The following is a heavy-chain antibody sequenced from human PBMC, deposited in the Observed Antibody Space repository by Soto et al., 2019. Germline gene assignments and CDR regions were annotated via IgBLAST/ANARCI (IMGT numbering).Heavy chain of an antibody. CDR2: IYYSGST. Sequence: SETLSLTCTVSGGSVSSGIYYWSWVRHPPGKGLEWIGYIYYSGSTNYNPSLKSRVTISVDTSKNQFSLKLSSVTAADTAVYYCPRVPMITFGGVIVSWGQGTMLTV. CDR1: GGSVSSGIYY. V-gene: IGHV4-61*01. CDR3: PRVPMITFGGVIVS. J-gene: IGHJ5*02. D-gene: IGHD3-16*02.